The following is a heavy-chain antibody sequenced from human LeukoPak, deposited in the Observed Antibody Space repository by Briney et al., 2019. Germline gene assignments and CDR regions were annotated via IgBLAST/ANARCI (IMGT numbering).Heavy chain of an antibody. D-gene: IGHD7-27*01. J-gene: IGHJ2*01. CDR1: GVSIGDNSYY. V-gene: IGHV4-39*07. CDR2: IYYSGSA. Sequence: SETLSLTCTVSGVSIGDNSYYWGWIRQPPGKGLEWIGSIYYSGSAYYNPPLKSRVTISIDSSMNQFSLSLYSVTAADTAVYYCAGPWGRSYWYFDLWGRGTLVTVSS. CDR3: AGPWGRSYWYFDL.